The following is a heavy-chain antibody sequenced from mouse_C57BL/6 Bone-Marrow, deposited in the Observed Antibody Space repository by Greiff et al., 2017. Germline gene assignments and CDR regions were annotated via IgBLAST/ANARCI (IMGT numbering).Heavy chain of an antibody. V-gene: IGHV1-55*01. CDR2: IYPGSGST. CDR3: ARPYCSNYWYFDV. D-gene: IGHD2-5*01. Sequence: QVQLQQPGAELVKPGASVKMSCTASGYTFTSYWITWVKQRPGQGLEWIGDIYPGSGSTNYNEKFKSKATLTVDTSSRTAYMQLSSLTSEDSAVYYCARPYCSNYWYFDVWGTGTTVTVSS. CDR1: GYTFTSYW. J-gene: IGHJ1*03.